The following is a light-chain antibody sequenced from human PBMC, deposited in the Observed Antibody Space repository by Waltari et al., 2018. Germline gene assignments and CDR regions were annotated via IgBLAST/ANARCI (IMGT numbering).Light chain of an antibody. Sequence: QSVLTQPPSASGTPGQRVTMSCSGGGSHIANNNVMWYQQTPGTAPRLLVFRDNERPSGFPDRFSGSKSVTSASLAISGLRSEDEADYYCAVWDDRLSGWVFGGGTKLTVL. J-gene: IGLJ3*02. CDR1: GSHIANNN. V-gene: IGLV1-47*01. CDR2: RDN. CDR3: AVWDDRLSGWV.